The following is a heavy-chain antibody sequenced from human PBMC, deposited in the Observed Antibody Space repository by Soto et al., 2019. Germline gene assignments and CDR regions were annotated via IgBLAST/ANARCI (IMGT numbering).Heavy chain of an antibody. D-gene: IGHD6-6*01. J-gene: IGHJ6*03. Sequence: PGESLKISCKGSGYSFTSYWIGWVRQMPGKGLEWMGIIYPGDSDTRYSPSFQGQATISADKSISTAYLQWSSLKASDTAMYYCARLGQLGSDYYYYYYMDVWGKGTTVTVSS. V-gene: IGHV5-51*01. CDR1: GYSFTSYW. CDR3: ARLGQLGSDYYYYYYMDV. CDR2: IYPGDSDT.